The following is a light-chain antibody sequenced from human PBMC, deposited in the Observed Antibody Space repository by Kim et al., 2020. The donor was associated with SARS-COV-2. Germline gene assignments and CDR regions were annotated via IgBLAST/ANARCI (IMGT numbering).Light chain of an antibody. V-gene: IGLV6-57*02. Sequence: KTVTISCTGSSGSIASSYVQWYQQRPGSAPTTVIYEDNQRPSGVPDRFSCSIDSSSNSASLTISGLKTGDEADYYCQSYDSSNPWVFGGGTQLTVL. J-gene: IGLJ3*02. CDR2: EDN. CDR3: QSYDSSNPWV. CDR1: SGSIASSY.